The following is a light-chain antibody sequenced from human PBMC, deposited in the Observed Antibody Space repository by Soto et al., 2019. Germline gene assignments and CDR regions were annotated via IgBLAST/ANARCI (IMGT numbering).Light chain of an antibody. V-gene: IGKV3-15*01. J-gene: IGKJ1*01. CDR1: QSLSSN. CDR3: RQYDEWPVT. Sequence: IVMTQSPATLSVSPGEKATLSCRASQSLSSNLAWYQQKPGRAPRLLIYGASARAEGIPARFSGSGSGTEFTLTVSSLESEDFAVYYCRQYDEWPVTFGQGTTV. CDR2: GAS.